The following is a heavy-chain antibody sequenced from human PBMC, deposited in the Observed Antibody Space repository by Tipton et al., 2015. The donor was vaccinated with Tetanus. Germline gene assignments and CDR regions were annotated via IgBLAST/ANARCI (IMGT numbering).Heavy chain of an antibody. D-gene: IGHD2-8*01. CDR3: ARNLRCMADTY. V-gene: IGHV3-11*06. CDR1: GGSISSGGYY. J-gene: IGHJ4*02. CDR2: ISSSSTFI. Sequence: GSLRLSCTVSGGSISSGGYYWSCIRQHPGKGLEWVSSISSSSTFIFYSDSVKGRFTISRDNAKNSLYLQMNTLRAEDTAVYYCARNLRCMADTYWCQGTLVTVSS.